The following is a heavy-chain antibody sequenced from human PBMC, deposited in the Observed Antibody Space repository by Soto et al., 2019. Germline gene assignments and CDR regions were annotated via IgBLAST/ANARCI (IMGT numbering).Heavy chain of an antibody. CDR3: AHGDPLDFHF. V-gene: IGHV2-5*01. CDR2: IYWNGID. Sequence: QITLRESGPALVKPTQTLTLTCTFSGFSLTTSREAVGWIRQPPGKALEWLALIYWNGIDRYSPSLKSRLSITKDTSKNHEVLTMANMDPVDTATYYCAHGDPLDFHFWGQGTLVTVSP. CDR1: GFSLTTSREA. J-gene: IGHJ4*02. D-gene: IGHD3-10*01.